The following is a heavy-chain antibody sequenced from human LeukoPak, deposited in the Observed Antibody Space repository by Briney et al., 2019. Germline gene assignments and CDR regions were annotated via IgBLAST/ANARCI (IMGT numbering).Heavy chain of an antibody. CDR1: GFSFSEYE. D-gene: IGHD1-26*01. CDR3: ARTTLSGAPRD. V-gene: IGHV3-48*03. Sequence: GGSLRLSCVASGFSFSEYEMNWVRQAPGKGLEWISYINAGGSTIHYAASVRGRFTISRDNAKNSLYLQMNNLRAEDTGIYCCARTTLSGAPRDWGQGSQVTISS. J-gene: IGHJ4*02. CDR2: INAGGSTI.